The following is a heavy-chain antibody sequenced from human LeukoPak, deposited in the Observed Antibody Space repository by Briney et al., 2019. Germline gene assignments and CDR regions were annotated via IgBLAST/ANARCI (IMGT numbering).Heavy chain of an antibody. CDR2: INHSGST. CDR3: ARGDGAVGYYYYGMDV. D-gene: IGHD6-19*01. J-gene: IGHJ6*02. V-gene: IGHV4-34*01. Sequence: SETLSITCAVYGGSFSGYYWSWIRQPPGKGLEWIGEINHSGSTNYNPSLKSRVTISVDTSKNQFSLKLSSVTAADTAVYYCARGDGAVGYYYYGMDVWGQGTTVTVSS. CDR1: GGSFSGYY.